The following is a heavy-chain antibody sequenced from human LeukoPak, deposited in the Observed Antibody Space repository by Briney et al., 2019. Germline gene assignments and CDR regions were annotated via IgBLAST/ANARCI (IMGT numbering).Heavy chain of an antibody. D-gene: IGHD6-19*01. CDR2: MYPSGST. V-gene: IGHV4-39*01. CDR1: GGAISSRSYY. CDR3: ARHGRYLSWLDFFDY. J-gene: IGHJ4*02. Sequence: PSETLSLTCTVSGGAISSRSYYSGWLRQPPGKGLHWIGSMYPSGSTYYNPSLKSRVTISVDTSKNQFSLKLNSVTAADTAVYYCARHGRYLSWLDFFDYWGQGTLVTVSS.